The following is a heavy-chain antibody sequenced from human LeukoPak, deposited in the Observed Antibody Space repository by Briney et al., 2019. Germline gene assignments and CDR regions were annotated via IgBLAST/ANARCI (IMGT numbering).Heavy chain of an antibody. J-gene: IGHJ5*02. D-gene: IGHD3-10*01. Sequence: PGGSLRLSCAASGFTFSSYAMSWVRQAPGKGLEWVSAISGSGGSTYYADSVKGRFTISRDNSKNTLYLQMNSLRAEDTAVYYCARDRYGSGSSDPLFDPWGQGTLVTVSS. CDR1: GFTFSSYA. CDR3: ARDRYGSGSSDPLFDP. CDR2: ISGSGGST. V-gene: IGHV3-23*01.